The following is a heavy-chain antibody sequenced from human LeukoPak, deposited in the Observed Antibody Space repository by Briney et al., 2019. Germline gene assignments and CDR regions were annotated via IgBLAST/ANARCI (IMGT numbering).Heavy chain of an antibody. V-gene: IGHV3-74*01. J-gene: IGHJ4*02. Sequence: GGSLRLSCAVSGFTFSSYRMHWVRQAPGKGLVWVSRIDRDGSRINYADSVKGRFTISRDNGKNTLFLQMNSLRAEDAAVYYCVRGNDYGGPHYWGQGTLVTVSS. CDR2: IDRDGSRI. CDR1: GFTFSSYR. D-gene: IGHD4-23*01. CDR3: VRGNDYGGPHY.